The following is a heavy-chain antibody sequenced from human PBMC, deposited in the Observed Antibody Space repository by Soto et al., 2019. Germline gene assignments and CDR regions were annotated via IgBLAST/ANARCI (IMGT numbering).Heavy chain of an antibody. CDR1: GYTFTSYG. CDR2: ISAYNGNT. CDR3: ARWNPYSSSPHYYYYGMDV. Sequence: GASVKVSCTASGYTFTSYGISWVQQANRQGLEWMGWISAYNGNTNYAQKLQGRVTMTTDTSTSTAYMELRSLRSDDTAVYYCARWNPYSSSPHYYYYGMDVWGQGTTVTVSS. J-gene: IGHJ6*02. V-gene: IGHV1-18*01. D-gene: IGHD6-6*01.